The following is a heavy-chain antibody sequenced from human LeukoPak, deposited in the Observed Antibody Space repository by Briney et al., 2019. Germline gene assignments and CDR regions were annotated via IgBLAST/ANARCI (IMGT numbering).Heavy chain of an antibody. CDR3: ARVRAARRNDAFDI. D-gene: IGHD6-6*01. V-gene: IGHV3-30*19. CDR2: ISYDGSNK. Sequence: PGGSLRLSCAASGFTFSSYGMHWVRQAPGKGLEWVAVISYDGSNKYYADSVKGRFTISRDNSKNTLYLQMNSLRAEDTAVYYCARVRAARRNDAFDIWGQGTMVTVSS. J-gene: IGHJ3*02. CDR1: GFTFSSYG.